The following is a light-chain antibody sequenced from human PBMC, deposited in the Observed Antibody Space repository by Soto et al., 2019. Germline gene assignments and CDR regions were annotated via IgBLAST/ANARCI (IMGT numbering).Light chain of an antibody. Sequence: QSALTQPASVSGSPGQSITISCTGTSSDIGDYNYVSWYQQHPGKAPKLMIYDVNNRPSGVSNRFSGSKSGYTASLTISGLQAEDEADYYCSSYTSSNTWVFGGGTQLTVL. J-gene: IGLJ3*02. CDR3: SSYTSSNTWV. V-gene: IGLV2-14*01. CDR1: SSDIGDYNY. CDR2: DVN.